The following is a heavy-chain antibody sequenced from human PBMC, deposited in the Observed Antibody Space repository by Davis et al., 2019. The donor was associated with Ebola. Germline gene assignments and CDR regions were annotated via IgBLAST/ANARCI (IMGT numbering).Heavy chain of an antibody. CDR2: IYYSGST. CDR1: GGSISSSSYY. D-gene: IGHD1-26*01. J-gene: IGHJ4*02. V-gene: IGHV4-39*07. CDR3: ACLVGATPGY. Sequence: PSETLSLTCTVSGGSISSSSYYWGWIRQPPGKGLEWIGSIYYSGSTYYNPSLKSRVTISVDTSKNQFSLKLSSVTAADTAVYYCACLVGATPGYWGQGTLVTVSS.